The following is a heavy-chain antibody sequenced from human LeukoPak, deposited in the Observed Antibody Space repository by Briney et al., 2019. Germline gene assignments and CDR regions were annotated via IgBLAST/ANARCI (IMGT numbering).Heavy chain of an antibody. CDR2: IYHSGST. J-gene: IGHJ6*03. Sequence: SETLSLTCAVSGGSISSSNWWSWVRQPPGKGLEWIGEIYHSGSTNYNPSLKSRVTISVDKSKNQFSLKLSSVTAADTAVYYCARHFVRSGYYYYYYMDVWGKGTTVTVSS. V-gene: IGHV4-4*02. D-gene: IGHD3-3*01. CDR3: ARHFVRSGYYYYYYMDV. CDR1: GGSISSSNW.